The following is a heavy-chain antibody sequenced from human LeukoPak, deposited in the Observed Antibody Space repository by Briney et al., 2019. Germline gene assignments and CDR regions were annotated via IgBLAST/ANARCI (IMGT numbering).Heavy chain of an antibody. D-gene: IGHD2-2*01. CDR3: ARVGGSSTSCPRFDP. CDR2: IYPGDSDT. Sequence: GESLKISCKGSGYSFTSYWIGWVHQMPGKGLEWMGIIYPGDSDTRYSPSFQGQVTISADKSISIAYLQWSSLKASDTAMYYCARVGGSSTSCPRFDPWGQGTLVTVSS. J-gene: IGHJ5*02. V-gene: IGHV5-51*07. CDR1: GYSFTSYW.